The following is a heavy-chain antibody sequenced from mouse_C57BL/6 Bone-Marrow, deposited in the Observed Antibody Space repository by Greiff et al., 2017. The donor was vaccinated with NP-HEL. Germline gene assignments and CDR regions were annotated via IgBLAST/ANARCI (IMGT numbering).Heavy chain of an antibody. Sequence: EVQLQESGGDLVKPGGSLKLSCAASGFTFSSYGMSWVRQTPDKRLEWVATISSGGSYTYYPDSVKGRFTISRDNAKNTLYLQMSSLKSEDTAMYYCARHLRYYYGSRYYYAMDYWGQGTSVTVSS. CDR3: ARHLRYYYGSRYYYAMDY. J-gene: IGHJ4*01. D-gene: IGHD1-1*01. CDR2: ISSGGSYT. V-gene: IGHV5-6*01. CDR1: GFTFSSYG.